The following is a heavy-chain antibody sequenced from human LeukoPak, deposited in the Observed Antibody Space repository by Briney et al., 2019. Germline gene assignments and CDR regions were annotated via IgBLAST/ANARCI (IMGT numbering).Heavy chain of an antibody. J-gene: IGHJ4*02. CDR1: GGSFSGYY. CDR2: INHSGST. V-gene: IGHV4-34*01. D-gene: IGHD5-18*01. Sequence: PSETLSLTCAVYGGSFSGYYWSWIRQPPGKGLEWIGEINHSGSTNYNPSLKSRVTISVDTSKNQFSLKLSSVTAADTAVYYCARSGIQLWSYSDYWGQGTLVTVSS. CDR3: ARSGIQLWSYSDY.